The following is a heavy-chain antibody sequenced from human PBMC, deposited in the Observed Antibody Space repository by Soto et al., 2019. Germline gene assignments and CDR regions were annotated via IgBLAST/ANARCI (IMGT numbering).Heavy chain of an antibody. D-gene: IGHD6-19*01. CDR2: IIPLFDTA. V-gene: IGHV1-69*01. CDR3: ARGLVAVAGVVYCDYPMDV. J-gene: IGHJ6*02. CDR1: GGTFSNYA. Sequence: QVQLVQSGAEVKKPGSSVKVSCKASGGTFSNYAVIWVRQAPGQGLQWMGGIIPLFDTANYAQKFQGRVTITADEYTSTAYMELSSLRSEDTALYYCARGLVAVAGVVYCDYPMDVWGQGTTVTVSS.